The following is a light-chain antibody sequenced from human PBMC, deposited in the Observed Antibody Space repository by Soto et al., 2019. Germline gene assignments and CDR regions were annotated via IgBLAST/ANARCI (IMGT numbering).Light chain of an antibody. CDR3: TSWTTSTTMI. Sequence: QSVLTQPASVSGSPGQSITITCTGTRSDIGAYNFVSWYQQHPGEVPKLMLYDVSIRPSGVSTRFSGSKSGNTASLPISGLHAEDEADYYCTSWTTSTTMIFGGGTKLTVL. CDR2: DVS. CDR1: RSDIGAYNF. J-gene: IGLJ2*01. V-gene: IGLV2-14*03.